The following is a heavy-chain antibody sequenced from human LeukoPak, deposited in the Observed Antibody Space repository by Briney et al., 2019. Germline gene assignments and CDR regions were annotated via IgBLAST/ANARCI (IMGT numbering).Heavy chain of an antibody. J-gene: IGHJ5*02. CDR1: GYSFTSHW. D-gene: IGHD6-13*01. CDR3: ARQAYSDMWYWRYSWFDP. V-gene: IGHV5-51*01. CDR2: IYPGDSDT. Sequence: GESLKISCKASGYSFTSHWIGWVRQMPGKGLEWMGIIYPGDSDTRYSPSFQGQVTISVDKSISTAYLQWSSLKASDTAIYYCARQAYSDMWYWRYSWFDPWGQGTLVTVSS.